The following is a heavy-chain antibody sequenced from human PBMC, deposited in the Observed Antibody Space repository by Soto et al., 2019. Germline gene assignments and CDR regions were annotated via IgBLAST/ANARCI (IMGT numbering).Heavy chain of an antibody. V-gene: IGHV4-59*12. J-gene: IGHJ4*02. D-gene: IGHD2-2*01. CDR1: GDSISNYY. Sequence: SSETLSLTCTVSGDSISNYYWAWIRQPPGKGLEWIGYVHSSGNTHHNPSLKSRVTISMDTSKNQFSLNLSSVTAADTAVYYCARVPDYWGQGILVTVSS. CDR2: VHSSGNT. CDR3: ARVPDY.